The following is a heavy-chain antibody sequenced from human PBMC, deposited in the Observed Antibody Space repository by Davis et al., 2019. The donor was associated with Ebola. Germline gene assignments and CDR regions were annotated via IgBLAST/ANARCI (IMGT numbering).Heavy chain of an antibody. J-gene: IGHJ2*01. CDR3: ASGLVRGESYWYFDL. CDR1: GYTFTGYY. D-gene: IGHD6-6*01. V-gene: IGHV1-2*02. Sequence: ASVKVSCKASGYTFTGYYMHWVRQAPGQGLEWMGWTNPNSGGTNYAQKFQGRVTMTRDTSISTAYMELSRLRSDDTAVYYCASGLVRGESYWYFDLWGRGTLVTVSS. CDR2: TNPNSGGT.